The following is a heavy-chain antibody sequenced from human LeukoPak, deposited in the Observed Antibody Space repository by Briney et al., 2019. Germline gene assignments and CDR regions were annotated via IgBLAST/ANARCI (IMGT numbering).Heavy chain of an antibody. CDR3: ARESGGAPFDY. D-gene: IGHD3-16*01. CDR2: ISGSGGST. Sequence: GGSLRLSCAASGFTFSSYAMSWVRQAPGKGLEWVSAISGSGGSTYYADSVKGRFTISRDNAKNSLYLQMNSLRAEDTAVYYCARESGGAPFDYWGQGTLVTVSS. V-gene: IGHV3-23*01. J-gene: IGHJ4*02. CDR1: GFTFSSYA.